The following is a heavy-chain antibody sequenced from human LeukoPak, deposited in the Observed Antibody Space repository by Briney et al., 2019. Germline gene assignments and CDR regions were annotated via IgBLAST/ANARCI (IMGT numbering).Heavy chain of an antibody. J-gene: IGHJ4*02. D-gene: IGHD2/OR15-2a*01. CDR2: ISGRSGTT. V-gene: IGHV3-23*01. Sequence: GGSLRLSCTASGFTLSSYDMSWVRQAPGKGLEWVSAISGRSGTTYYADSVKGRFTISRDNSKNTLYLQMNSLRAGDTAVYYCAKVGTVYFPLDFWGQGTLVTVSS. CDR3: AKVGTVYFPLDF. CDR1: GFTLSSYD.